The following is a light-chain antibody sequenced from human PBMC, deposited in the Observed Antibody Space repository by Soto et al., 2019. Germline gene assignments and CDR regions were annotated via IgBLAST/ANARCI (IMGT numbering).Light chain of an antibody. J-gene: IGKJ5*01. V-gene: IGKV3-15*01. CDR2: GAS. CDR1: QSVSSN. CDR3: QQYNNWPPIT. Sequence: EIVMTQSPATLSVSPGERATLSCRASQSVSSNLAWYQQKPGQAPRLLIYGASTRATGIPARFSGSGSGTEFTLTVRSLQSEDFTVYYCQQYNNWPPITFGQGTRLEIK.